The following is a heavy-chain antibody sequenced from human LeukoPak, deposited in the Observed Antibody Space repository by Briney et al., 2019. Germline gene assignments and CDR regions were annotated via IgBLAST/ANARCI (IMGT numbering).Heavy chain of an antibody. Sequence: PGGSLRLSCAASGFTFSSYSMNWVRQAPGKGLEWVAVISYDGSKKYYADSVKGRFTISRDNSKNTLYLQMNSLRAEDTAVYYCAKDGGFAYGSGSYFDSWGQRTLVTVSS. D-gene: IGHD3-10*01. CDR3: AKDGGFAYGSGSYFDS. J-gene: IGHJ4*02. CDR1: GFTFSSYS. CDR2: ISYDGSKK. V-gene: IGHV3-30*18.